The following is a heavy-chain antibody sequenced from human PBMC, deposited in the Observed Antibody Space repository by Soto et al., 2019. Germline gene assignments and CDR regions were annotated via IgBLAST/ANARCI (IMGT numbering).Heavy chain of an antibody. J-gene: IGHJ4*02. D-gene: IGHD2-21*01. CDR1: GYCISSGYY. Sequence: SQTLSLTCAVAGYCISSGYYWGWIRQPPGKGLEWIVSIYHSGITYYNPSLKSRVTISVDTSKNQFSLKLSSVTAADTAVYYCARDNSEHDYWGQGTLVTVSS. CDR3: ARDNSEHDY. CDR2: IYHSGIT. V-gene: IGHV4-38-2*02.